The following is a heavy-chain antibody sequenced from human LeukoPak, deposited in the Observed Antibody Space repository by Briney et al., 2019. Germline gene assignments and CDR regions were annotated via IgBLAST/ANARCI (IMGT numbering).Heavy chain of an antibody. Sequence: GGSLTLSCAASGYIFRFYYTRWLRQATGKGREWVAYISSYGTTTYYADSVKGRCANSRDNAKNSLYLHMNSLRAEDTAVYYCARDKSNLVYWGHVDYWGQGTLVTVSS. CDR3: ARDKSNLVYWGHVDY. CDR2: ISSYGTTT. V-gene: IGHV3-11*04. CDR1: GYIFRFYY. D-gene: IGHD5/OR15-5a*01. J-gene: IGHJ4*02.